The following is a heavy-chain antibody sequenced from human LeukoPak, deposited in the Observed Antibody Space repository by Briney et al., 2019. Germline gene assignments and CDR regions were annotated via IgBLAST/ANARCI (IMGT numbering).Heavy chain of an antibody. D-gene: IGHD3-10*01. Sequence: TGGSLRLSCAASGFTFRSYWMSWVRQAPGKGLEWVANIKHDGSERYFVGSVKGRFTISRDNAKNSLYLQMNSLRAEDTAVYYCARVPDYYGSGSYEGYWGQGTLVTVSS. CDR1: GFTFRSYW. V-gene: IGHV3-7*02. CDR3: ARVPDYYGSGSYEGY. CDR2: IKHDGSER. J-gene: IGHJ4*02.